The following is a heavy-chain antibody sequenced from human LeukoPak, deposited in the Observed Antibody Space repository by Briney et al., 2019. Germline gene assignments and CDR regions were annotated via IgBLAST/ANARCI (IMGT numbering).Heavy chain of an antibody. CDR2: IKQDGSEK. CDR3: ARARRYLGYCSGGSCYGYFDY. V-gene: IGHV3-7*01. J-gene: IGHJ4*02. CDR1: GFTFSSYW. Sequence: SGGSLRLSCAASGFTFSSYWMSWVRQAPGKGLEWVANIKQDGSEKYYVDSVKDRFTISRDNAKNSLYLQMNSLRAEDTAVYYCARARRYLGYCSGGSCYGYFDYWGQGTLVTVSS. D-gene: IGHD2-15*01.